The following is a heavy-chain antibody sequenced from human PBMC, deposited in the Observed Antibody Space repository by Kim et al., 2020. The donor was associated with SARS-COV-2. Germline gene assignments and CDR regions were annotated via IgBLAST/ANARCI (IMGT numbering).Heavy chain of an antibody. CDR2: NGNT. V-gene: IGHV1-3*01. J-gene: IGHJ4*02. Sequence: NGNTKYSPNCQGRLSITRETYASTAYVDLSSLISEDTSVYYCARARGFDYWGQGTLVTVSS. CDR3: ARARGFDY. D-gene: IGHD5-12*01.